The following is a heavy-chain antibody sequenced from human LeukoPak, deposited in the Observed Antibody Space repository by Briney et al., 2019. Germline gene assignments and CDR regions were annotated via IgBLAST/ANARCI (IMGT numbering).Heavy chain of an antibody. D-gene: IGHD3-22*01. J-gene: IGHJ4*02. Sequence: EASVKVSCKASGYTFTGYYMHWVRQAPGQGLEWMGWISAYNGNTNYAQKLQGRVTMTTDTSTSTAYMELRSLRSDDTAVYYCARGGDYYDSSGYYDLDYWGQGTLVTVSS. CDR1: GYTFTGYY. CDR3: ARGGDYYDSSGYYDLDY. V-gene: IGHV1-18*04. CDR2: ISAYNGNT.